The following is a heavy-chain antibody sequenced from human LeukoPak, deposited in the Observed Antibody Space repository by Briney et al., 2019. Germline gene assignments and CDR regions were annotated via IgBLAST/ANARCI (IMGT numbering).Heavy chain of an antibody. CDR3: ASSANWGEYYFDY. J-gene: IGHJ4*02. V-gene: IGHV4-34*01. CDR2: MNHSGST. Sequence: PSETLSLTCAVYGGSFSGYYWSWIRQPPGKGLEWIGEMNHSGSTNYNPSLKSRVTISVDTSKNQFSLRLSSVTAADTAVYYCASSANWGEYYFDYWGQGTLVTVSS. CDR1: GGSFSGYY. D-gene: IGHD7-27*01.